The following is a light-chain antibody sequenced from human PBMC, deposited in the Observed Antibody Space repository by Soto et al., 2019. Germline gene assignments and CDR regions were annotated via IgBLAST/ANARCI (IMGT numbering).Light chain of an antibody. V-gene: IGLV2-14*03. CDR2: DVN. J-gene: IGLJ1*01. Sequence: QSVLAQPASVSGSPGQSITISCTGTSSDVGSYNSVSWYQQYPGKAPTLMIHDVNNRPSGISNRFSGSKSGNTASLTISGPQAEDEADYYCSSFTSSTSYVFGSGTKLTV. CDR1: SSDVGSYNS. CDR3: SSFTSSTSYV.